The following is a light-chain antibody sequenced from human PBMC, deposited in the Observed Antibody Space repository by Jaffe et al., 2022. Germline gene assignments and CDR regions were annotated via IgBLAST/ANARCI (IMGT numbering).Light chain of an antibody. Sequence: EIVMTQSPATLSVSPGERATLSCRASQSVSSHLVWYQQKPGQAPRLLIYGASTRATGVPARFSGSGSGTDFALTISSLQSEDFALYYCQQYNNWPYTFGQGTKLEIK. CDR3: QQYNNWPYT. J-gene: IGKJ2*01. CDR1: QSVSSH. V-gene: IGKV3-15*01. CDR2: GAS.